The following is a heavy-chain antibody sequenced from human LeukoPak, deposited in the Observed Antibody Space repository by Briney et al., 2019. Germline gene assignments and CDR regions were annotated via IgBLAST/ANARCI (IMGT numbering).Heavy chain of an antibody. J-gene: IGHJ4*02. CDR1: GFTFSSYA. CDR3: AKHRFESGGYHSTD. CDR2: ISSGSGST. V-gene: IGHV3-23*01. Sequence: GGSLRLSCAASGFTFSSYAMSWVRQAPGKGLAWVSTISSGSGSTYCADSVKGRFTISRDNSKNTLYLQMNSLRDEDTAVYYCAKHRFESGGYHSTDWGQGTLVTVSS. D-gene: IGHD3-22*01.